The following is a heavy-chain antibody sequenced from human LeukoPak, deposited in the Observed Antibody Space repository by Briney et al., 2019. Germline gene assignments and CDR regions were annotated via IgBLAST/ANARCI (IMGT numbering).Heavy chain of an antibody. D-gene: IGHD6-6*01. CDR3: AKAYSSSSYSGHYGMDV. Sequence: GGSLRLSCAASGFTFSSYEMNWVRQAPGKGLEWVSYISSSGSTIYYADSVKGRFTISRDNSKNTLYLQMNSLRAEDTAIYYCAKAYSSSSYSGHYGMDVWGQGTTVAVSS. CDR1: GFTFSSYE. V-gene: IGHV3-48*03. J-gene: IGHJ6*02. CDR2: ISSSGSTI.